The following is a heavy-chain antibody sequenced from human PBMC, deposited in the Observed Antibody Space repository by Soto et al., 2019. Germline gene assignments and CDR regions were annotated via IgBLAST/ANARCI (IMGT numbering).Heavy chain of an antibody. CDR2: ICYSGST. CDR3: ARGRGRYYYGSGSPHASYYYYGMDV. J-gene: IGHJ6*02. D-gene: IGHD3-10*01. CDR1: GGSLNISC. Sequence: SETLSLTCTVSGGSLNISCWSWIRQPPGKGLEWIGFICYSGSTNYNPSLKSRVTISVDTSKNQFSLKLSSVTAADTAVYYCARGRGRYYYGSGSPHASYYYYGMDVWGQGTTVTVSS. V-gene: IGHV4-59*01.